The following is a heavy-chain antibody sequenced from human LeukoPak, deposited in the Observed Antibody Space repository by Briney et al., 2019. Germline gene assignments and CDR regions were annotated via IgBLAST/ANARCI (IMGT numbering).Heavy chain of an antibody. CDR3: ARDWTEWPPASSEDY. D-gene: IGHD3-3*01. V-gene: IGHV3-21*01. CDR1: GFTFSSYS. J-gene: IGHJ4*02. CDR2: ISSSSSYI. Sequence: PGGSLRLSCAASGFTFSSYSMNWVRQAPGKGLEWVSSISSSSSYIYYADSVKGRFTFSRDNAKNSLYLQMNSLRAEDTAVYYCARDWTEWPPASSEDYWGQGTLVTVSS.